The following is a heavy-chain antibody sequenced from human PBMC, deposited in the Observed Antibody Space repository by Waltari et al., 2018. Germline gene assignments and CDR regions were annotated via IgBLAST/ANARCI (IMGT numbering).Heavy chain of an antibody. CDR2: IKQDGSEK. Sequence: EVQLVESGGGLAQPGGSLRLSCAASGLSCGHYGMTWVRQASGKGPEWVANIKQDGSEKYYMDSVKGRFTISRDNAKNSLYLQMNNLRVEDTAVYYCTRGGRDSSWYWRDWGQGTLVTVSS. CDR3: TRGGRDSSWYWRD. CDR1: GLSCGHYG. V-gene: IGHV3-7*01. D-gene: IGHD6-13*01. J-gene: IGHJ4*02.